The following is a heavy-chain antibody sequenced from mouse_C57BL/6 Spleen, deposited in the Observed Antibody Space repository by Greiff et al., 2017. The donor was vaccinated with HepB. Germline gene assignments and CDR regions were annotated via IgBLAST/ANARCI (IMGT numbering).Heavy chain of an antibody. CDR1: GFTFSDYG. Sequence: EVHLVESGGGLVKPGGSLKLSCAASGFTFSDYGMHWVRQAPEKGLEWVAYISSGSSTIYYADTVKGRFTISRDNAKNTLFLQMTSLRSEDTAMYYCARPPTGKGAWFAYWGQGTLVTVSA. CDR2: ISSGSSTI. CDR3: ARPPTGKGAWFAY. V-gene: IGHV5-17*01. D-gene: IGHD4-1*02. J-gene: IGHJ3*01.